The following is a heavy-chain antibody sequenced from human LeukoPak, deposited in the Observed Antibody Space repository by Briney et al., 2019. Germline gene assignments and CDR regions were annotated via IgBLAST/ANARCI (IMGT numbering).Heavy chain of an antibody. Sequence: SVKDSCKASGGTFSSYSSSWLERALGGGGEGLGGSIPIFGTAKYAQKSQGRDTSTTDESTSTAYMELSSLTSEDTAVYYRARDSYIFKATSLDYWGQGTLVTVSS. CDR1: GGTFSSYS. J-gene: IGHJ4*02. CDR2: SIPIFGTA. CDR3: ARDSYIFKATSLDY. D-gene: IGHD1-26*01. V-gene: IGHV1-69*05.